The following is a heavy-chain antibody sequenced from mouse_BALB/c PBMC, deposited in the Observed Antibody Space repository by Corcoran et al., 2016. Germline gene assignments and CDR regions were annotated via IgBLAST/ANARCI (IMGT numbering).Heavy chain of an antibody. J-gene: IGHJ1*01. D-gene: IGHD4-1*01. V-gene: IGHV14-3*02. CDR3: ANWDWYFDV. CDR2: IDPANGNT. CDR1: VFNFTDTY. Sequence: EVQLQQSGAELVKPGASVKLSCTASVFNFTDTYMHWVKQRPEQGLAWIGRIDPANGNTKYDPKFQGKATITADTSSNTAYLQLSSLTSEDTAVYYCANWDWYFDVWGAGTTVTVSS.